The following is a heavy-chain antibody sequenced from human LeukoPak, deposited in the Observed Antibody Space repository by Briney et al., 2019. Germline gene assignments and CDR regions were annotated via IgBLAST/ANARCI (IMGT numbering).Heavy chain of an antibody. D-gene: IGHD4-23*01. Sequence: SETLSLTCTVSGGSISRSGYYWGWIRQPPGKGLEWIGSIYYSGTTYYNPSLKSPFTISVDTSKNQFSLKLSSVTAADTAVYYCARGGSTVLTLGPFDFWGQGTMVTVSS. V-gene: IGHV4-39*01. CDR2: IYYSGTT. CDR1: GGSISRSGYY. CDR3: ARGGSTVLTLGPFDF. J-gene: IGHJ3*01.